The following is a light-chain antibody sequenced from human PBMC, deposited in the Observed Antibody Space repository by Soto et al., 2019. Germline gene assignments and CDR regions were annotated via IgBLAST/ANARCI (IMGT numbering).Light chain of an antibody. Sequence: EIVLTQSPASLSLSPGERATLSCRASQSVDSYLVWYQQKPGQAPRLLIYDASNRATGIPARFSGSGSGTEFTLTISSLQSEDFAVHYCQQYNNWPRTFGQGTKVDIK. J-gene: IGKJ1*01. V-gene: IGKV3-11*01. CDR1: QSVDSY. CDR3: QQYNNWPRT. CDR2: DAS.